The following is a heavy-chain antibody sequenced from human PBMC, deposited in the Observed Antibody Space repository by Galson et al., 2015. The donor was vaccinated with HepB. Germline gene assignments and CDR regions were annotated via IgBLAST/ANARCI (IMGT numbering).Heavy chain of an antibody. J-gene: IGHJ3*02. D-gene: IGHD3-16*01. CDR3: ARESPWVDAFDI. Sequence: SLRLSCAASGFTFSSYAMSWVRQAPGKGLEWVSAISGSGDSTYYADSVRGRFTISSDHSKNTLYLQMNSLRAEDTAVYYCARESPWVDAFDIWGQGTMVTVSS. CDR1: GFTFSSYA. V-gene: IGHV3-23*01. CDR2: ISGSGDST.